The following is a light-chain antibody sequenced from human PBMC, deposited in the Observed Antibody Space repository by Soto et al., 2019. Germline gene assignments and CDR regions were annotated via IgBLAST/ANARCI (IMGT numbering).Light chain of an antibody. CDR2: GAS. Sequence: IEVAQSPCTLSLSAGESATLSCAASQNISSSNLAWYQQRPGQAPRLLIYGASSRATGIPDRFSGSGSGTDFTLTISSLEPDDFAVYFCQQYDNWPYTFGQGTRLEIK. V-gene: IGKV3-20*01. CDR1: QNISSSN. J-gene: IGKJ5*01. CDR3: QQYDNWPYT.